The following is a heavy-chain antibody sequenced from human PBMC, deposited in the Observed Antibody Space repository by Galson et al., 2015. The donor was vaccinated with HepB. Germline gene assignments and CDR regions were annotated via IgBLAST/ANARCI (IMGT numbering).Heavy chain of an antibody. Sequence: SLRLSCAASGFTCSDHYMDWVRQAPGKGLEWVGRTRNKANSYTTEYAASVKGRFTISRDDSKNSLYLQMNSLKTEDTAVYFCVRAGYCGGGTCYSDYFDYWGQGTLVTVSS. CDR1: GFTCSDHY. D-gene: IGHD2-15*01. CDR3: VRAGYCGGGTCYSDYFDY. J-gene: IGHJ4*02. V-gene: IGHV3-72*01. CDR2: TRNKANSYTT.